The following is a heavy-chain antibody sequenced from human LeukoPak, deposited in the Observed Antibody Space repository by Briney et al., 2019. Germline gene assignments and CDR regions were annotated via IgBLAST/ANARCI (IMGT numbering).Heavy chain of an antibody. CDR2: INHSGST. CDR3: ARAAPNQWLSIQSAAQNPLDY. V-gene: IGHV4-34*01. J-gene: IGHJ4*02. D-gene: IGHD6-19*01. Sequence: SETLSLTCAVYGGSFSGYYWSGIRQPPGKGLEGSGEINHSGSTNYNPSLKRRVTISVDTSTNQFSLNLSSVTAADTAVYYCARAAPNQWLSIQSAAQNPLDYWGQGTLVTVSS. CDR1: GGSFSGYY.